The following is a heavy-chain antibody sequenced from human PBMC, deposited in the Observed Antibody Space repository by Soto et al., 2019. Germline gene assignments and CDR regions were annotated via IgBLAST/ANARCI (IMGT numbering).Heavy chain of an antibody. J-gene: IGHJ6*02. CDR2: ISSGVGTK. V-gene: IGHV3-48*02. Sequence: PGGSLRLSCAASGFTLSSSGMNWVRQAPGKGLELVSHISSGVGTKYYADSVKGRFTISRDNAKNSLYLQMNSLRDEDTAVYYCARCSQNSCYTMGVDVWGQGTTVTVYS. CDR3: ARCSQNSCYTMGVDV. CDR1: GFTLSSSG. D-gene: IGHD2-15*01.